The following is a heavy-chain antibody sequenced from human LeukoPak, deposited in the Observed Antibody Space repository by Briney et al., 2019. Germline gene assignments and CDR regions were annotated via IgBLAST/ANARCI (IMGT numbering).Heavy chain of an antibody. J-gene: IGHJ5*02. V-gene: IGHV4-59*08. CDR3: ARRIGNWFDP. Sequence: PSETLSLTCTVSGGSINSYYWSWIRQPPGKGLECIGYIYYSWSTNYNPSLKSRVTISVDTSKNQFSLKLSSVTAADTAVYYCARRIGNWFDPWGQGTLVTVSS. CDR1: GGSINSYY. CDR2: IYYSWST. D-gene: IGHD2-21*01.